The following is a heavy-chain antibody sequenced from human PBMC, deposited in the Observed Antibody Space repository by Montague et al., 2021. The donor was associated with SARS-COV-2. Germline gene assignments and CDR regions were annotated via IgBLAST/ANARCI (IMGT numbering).Heavy chain of an antibody. Sequence: TLSLTCTVSGGSINSGGYYWSWIRQHPGKGLGWIGYIYYSGSTYYNPSLKSRLTISVDTSKNQFSLKLSSVTAADTAVYYCARVHFVSSGWYPDAFDSWGQGTPVTVSS. J-gene: IGHJ4*01. CDR3: ARVHFVSSGWYPDAFDS. D-gene: IGHD6-19*01. CDR1: GGSINSGGYY. CDR2: IYYSGST. V-gene: IGHV4-31*03.